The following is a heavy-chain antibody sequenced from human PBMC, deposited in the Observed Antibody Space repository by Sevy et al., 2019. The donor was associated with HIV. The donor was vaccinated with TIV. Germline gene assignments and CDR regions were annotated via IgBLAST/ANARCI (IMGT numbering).Heavy chain of an antibody. V-gene: IGHV4-59*13. CDR2: IYYSGTT. J-gene: IGHJ4*02. CDR1: GGSFSSYY. CDR3: ARVQYGDYVGYFDY. D-gene: IGHD4-17*01. Sequence: SEILSLTCTVSGGSFSSYYWNWIRQPPGKGLEWIGYIYYSGTTNYNPSLKSRVTISVDTSKNQFSLKLSSVTAADTAVYYWARVQYGDYVGYFDYWGQGILVTVSS.